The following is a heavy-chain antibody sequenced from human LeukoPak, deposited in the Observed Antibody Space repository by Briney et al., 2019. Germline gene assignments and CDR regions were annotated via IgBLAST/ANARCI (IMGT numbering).Heavy chain of an antibody. D-gene: IGHD2/OR15-2a*01. CDR2: IYNGGST. Sequence: PGGSLRLSCATSGFTVSSNYMSWVRQAPGKGLEWVSLIYNGGSTYYADSVKGRFTISRDNSKNTLCLQMNSLRAEDTAVYYCATYLYATSAFDSWSQGTLVTVSS. CDR1: GFTVSSNY. V-gene: IGHV3-53*01. CDR3: ATYLYATSAFDS. J-gene: IGHJ5*01.